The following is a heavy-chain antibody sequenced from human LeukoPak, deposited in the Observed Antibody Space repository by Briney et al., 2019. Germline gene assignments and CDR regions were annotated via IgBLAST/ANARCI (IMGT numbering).Heavy chain of an antibody. CDR3: ARAPAGMDV. J-gene: IGHJ6*02. D-gene: IGHD1-14*01. Sequence: VASVKVSSKASGGTFNNYAITWVRQAPGQGLEWMGRIIPIFDIVNYTQKFQGRVTITADTITNTAYMELSSLRSEDTAVYFCARAPAGMDVWGQGTTVIVSS. V-gene: IGHV1-69*04. CDR2: IIPIFDIV. CDR1: GGTFNNYA.